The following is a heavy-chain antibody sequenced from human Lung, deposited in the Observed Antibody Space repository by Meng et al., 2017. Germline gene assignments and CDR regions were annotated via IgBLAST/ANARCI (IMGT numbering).Heavy chain of an antibody. Sequence: QVKLQQWGAGLLKTSETLSLTCVVSGGSFSDYYWSWIRQPPGKGLEWIGEINHSGSTNYNPSLESRATISVDTSQNNLSLKLSSVTAADSAVYYCARGPTTMAHDFDYWGQGTLVTGSS. CDR1: GGSFSDYY. CDR3: ARGPTTMAHDFDY. D-gene: IGHD4-11*01. V-gene: IGHV4-34*01. J-gene: IGHJ4*02. CDR2: INHSGST.